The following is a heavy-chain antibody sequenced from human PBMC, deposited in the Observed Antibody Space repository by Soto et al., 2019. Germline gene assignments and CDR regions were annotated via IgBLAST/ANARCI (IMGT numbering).Heavy chain of an antibody. D-gene: IGHD2-2*01. CDR1: GVSISSGY. V-gene: IGHV4-59*01. CDR2: IAHSGLR. J-gene: IGHJ5*02. CDR3: ATSNTTCPGCYS. Sequence: QVQLQESGPGLVKPSETLSLTCIVSGVSISSGYCTWIRQSPGKGLEWIGYIAHSGLRRYRASLPRRLTVSVETCKNQFSLNLTSVTAADTAIYYCATSNTTCPGCYSWGQGTLVTVSS.